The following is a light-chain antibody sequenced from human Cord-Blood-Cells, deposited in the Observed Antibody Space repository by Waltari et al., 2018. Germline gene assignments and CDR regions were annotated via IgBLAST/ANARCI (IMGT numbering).Light chain of an antibody. CDR3: QQSYSSLT. J-gene: IGKJ4*01. CDR2: AAS. V-gene: IGKV1-39*01. CDR1: QSISSY. Sequence: PSSLSASVGDRVTITCRASQSISSYLNWYQQKPGKAPKLLIYAASSLQSGVPSRFSGSGSGTDFTLTISSLQPEDFATYYCQQSYSSLTFGGGTKVEIK.